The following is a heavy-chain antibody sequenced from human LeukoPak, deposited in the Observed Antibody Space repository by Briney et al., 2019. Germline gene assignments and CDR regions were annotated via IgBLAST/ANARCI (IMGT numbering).Heavy chain of an antibody. CDR3: ARDVTPATV. D-gene: IGHD3-16*01. Sequence: SETLSLTCTVSGGSISNNYWSWIRQPPGKGLEWIGSVRYGGSTNYNPSLKSRVTISVDTSKNQFSLNLSSVTAADTAVYYCARDVTPATVWGQGTLVTVS. J-gene: IGHJ4*02. V-gene: IGHV4-59*01. CDR1: GGSISNNY. CDR2: VRYGGST.